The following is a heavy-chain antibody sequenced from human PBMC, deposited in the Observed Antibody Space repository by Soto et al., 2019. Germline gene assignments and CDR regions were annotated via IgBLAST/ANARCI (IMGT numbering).Heavy chain of an antibody. CDR1: GFTFSSYA. CDR3: ARVSDLWFGDPEN. CDR2: ISYDGSNK. V-gene: IGHV3-30-3*01. J-gene: IGHJ4*02. Sequence: QVQLVESGGGVVQPRRSLRLSCAASGFTFSSYAMHWVRQAPGKGLEWVAVISYDGSNKYYADSVKGRFTISRDNSKNTLYLQMNSLRAEDTAVYYCARVSDLWFGDPENWGQGTLVTVSS. D-gene: IGHD3-10*01.